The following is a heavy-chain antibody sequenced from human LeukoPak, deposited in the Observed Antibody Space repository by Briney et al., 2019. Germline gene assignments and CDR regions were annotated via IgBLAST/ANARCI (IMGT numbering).Heavy chain of an antibody. Sequence: SGGSLRLSCAASGFTFSSYWTSWVRQAPGKGLEWVANIKQDGSEKYYVDSVKGRFTISRDNAKNSLYLQMNSLRAEDTAVYYCARDYGDYLFDYWGQGTLVTVSS. D-gene: IGHD4-17*01. V-gene: IGHV3-7*01. CDR1: GFTFSSYW. J-gene: IGHJ4*02. CDR2: IKQDGSEK. CDR3: ARDYGDYLFDY.